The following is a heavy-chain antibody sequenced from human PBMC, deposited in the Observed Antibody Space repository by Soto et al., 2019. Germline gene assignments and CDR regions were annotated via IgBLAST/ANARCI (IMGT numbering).Heavy chain of an antibody. V-gene: IGHV3-23*01. CDR1: GFTFSSYA. D-gene: IGHD2-2*01. CDR3: AKGVVVPAAMRIWDDFDY. Sequence: GGSLRLSCAASGFTFSSYAMSWVRQAPGKGLEWVSAISGSGGSTYYADSVKGRFTISRDNSKNTLYLQMNSLRAEDTAVYYCAKGVVVPAAMRIWDDFDYWDQGTLVTVSS. J-gene: IGHJ4*02. CDR2: ISGSGGST.